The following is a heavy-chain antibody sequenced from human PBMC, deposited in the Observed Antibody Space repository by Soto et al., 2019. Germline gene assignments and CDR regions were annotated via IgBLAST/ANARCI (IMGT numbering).Heavy chain of an antibody. CDR3: ARLATPYYYDSSGYTGIYYFDY. CDR1: GGSISSGGYY. D-gene: IGHD3-22*01. V-gene: IGHV4-31*03. CDR2: IYYSGST. J-gene: IGHJ4*02. Sequence: SETLSLTCTVSGGSISSGGYYWSWIRQHPGKGLEWIGYIYYSGSTYYNPSLKSRVTISVDTSKNQFSLKLSSVTAADTAVYYCARLATPYYYDSSGYTGIYYFDYWGQGTLVTVSS.